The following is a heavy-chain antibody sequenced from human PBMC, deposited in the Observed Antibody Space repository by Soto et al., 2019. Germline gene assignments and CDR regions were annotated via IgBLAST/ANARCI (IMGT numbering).Heavy chain of an antibody. Sequence: PGGTLRLSCASSCFTFIDYYMSWIRQAPGKGLEWISYINSTSSYTNYADSVKGRFTISRDNAKNSLYLQMSSMRDEDAAVYYCARERGDCTLSRCSSNCLDPWGQGTLVTVSS. D-gene: IGHD2-8*01. V-gene: IGHV3-11*06. CDR2: INSTSSYT. CDR1: CFTFIDYY. CDR3: ARERGDCTLSRCSSNCLDP. J-gene: IGHJ5*02.